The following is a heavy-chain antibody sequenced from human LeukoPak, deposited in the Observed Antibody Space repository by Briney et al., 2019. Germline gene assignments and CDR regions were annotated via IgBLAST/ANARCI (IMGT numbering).Heavy chain of an antibody. CDR3: AKDLMIVVMDV. CDR2: ISYDGSNK. V-gene: IGHV3-30*18. Sequence: PGGSLRLSCAASGFTFSSYGMHWVRQAPGKGLEWVAVISYDGSNKYYADPVKGRFTISRDNSKNTLYLQMNSLRAEDTAVYYCAKDLMIVVMDVWGQGTTVTVSS. CDR1: GFTFSSYG. J-gene: IGHJ6*02. D-gene: IGHD3-22*01.